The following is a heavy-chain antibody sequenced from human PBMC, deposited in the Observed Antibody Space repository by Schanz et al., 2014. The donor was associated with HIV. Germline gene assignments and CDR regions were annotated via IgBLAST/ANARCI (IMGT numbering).Heavy chain of an antibody. CDR1: GFTFRSYG. CDR3: AKEAYRSGWFYFDS. CDR2: ISSSSTTI. D-gene: IGHD6-19*01. J-gene: IGHJ4*02. Sequence: EVQLVESGGGLVQPGGSLRLSCAASGFTFRSYGMHWVRQAPGKGLEWVSYISSSSTTIYYADSVKGRFTISRDNSKNTLYLQMNSLRSDDTAVYYCAKEAYRSGWFYFDSWGQGTPVTVSS. V-gene: IGHV3-48*01.